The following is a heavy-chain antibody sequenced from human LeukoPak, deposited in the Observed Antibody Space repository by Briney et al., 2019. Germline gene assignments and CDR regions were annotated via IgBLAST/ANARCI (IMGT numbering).Heavy chain of an antibody. CDR1: GGSISSGSYS. D-gene: IGHD3-22*01. J-gene: IGHJ6*02. CDR3: ARGYYDSSAHSGGYGMDV. V-gene: IGHV4-30-2*01. CDR2: IYHSGGT. Sequence: KTSETLSLTCAVSGGSISSGSYSWSWIRQPPGKGLEWIGYIYHSGGTYYNPSLKSRVTISVDRSKNQFSLRLSSVTAADTAVYYCARGYYDSSAHSGGYGMDVWGQGTTVTVSS.